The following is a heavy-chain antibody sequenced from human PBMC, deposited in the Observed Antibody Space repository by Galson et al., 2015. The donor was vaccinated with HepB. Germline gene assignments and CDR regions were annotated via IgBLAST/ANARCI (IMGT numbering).Heavy chain of an antibody. CDR1: GFTFEDLG. CDR2: IDWKSNSI. V-gene: IGHV3-9*01. CDR3: AKGGGRSGNYYIDY. D-gene: IGHD2-15*01. J-gene: IGHJ4*02. Sequence: SLRLSCAASGFTFEDLGMHWVRQAPGKGLEWVSGIDWKSNSIGYADSVKGRFTISRDNAEHCLYLQMNSLRGDDTALYFCAKGGGRSGNYYIDYWGQGTLVTVSS.